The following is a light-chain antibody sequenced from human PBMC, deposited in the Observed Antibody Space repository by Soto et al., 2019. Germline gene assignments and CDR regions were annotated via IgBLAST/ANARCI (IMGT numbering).Light chain of an antibody. CDR3: QQYGSPGT. CDR2: GGS. Sequence: IEMPQSPATLSASPGDRATLSCRHSQPVNNNLAWYQHXPGQAPRILIYGGSTTATGIPDRFSGSGSGTDFTLTISRLEPEDFAVYYCQQYGSPGTFGQGTQVDI. J-gene: IGKJ1*01. CDR1: QPVNNN. V-gene: IGKV3-20*01.